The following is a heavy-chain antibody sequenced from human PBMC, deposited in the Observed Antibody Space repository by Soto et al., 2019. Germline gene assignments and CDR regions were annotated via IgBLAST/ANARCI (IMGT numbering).Heavy chain of an antibody. CDR3: ASGGNWLDP. CDR1: GGSISNYY. Sequence: KTSETLSLTCNVSGGSISNYYWTWIRQSPEKGLEWIGYMYYNGNINYNPSLKSRVTISIDTSKNQFSLTLKSVTAADTAVYYCASGGNWLDPWGQGVMVTVYS. J-gene: IGHJ5*02. CDR2: MYYNGNI. V-gene: IGHV4-59*01. D-gene: IGHD3-16*01.